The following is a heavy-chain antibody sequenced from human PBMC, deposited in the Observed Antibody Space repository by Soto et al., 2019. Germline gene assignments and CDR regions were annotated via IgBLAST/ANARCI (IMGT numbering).Heavy chain of an antibody. CDR1: GYTFTSDG. J-gene: IGHJ4*01. CDR2: ISPYSGET. V-gene: IGHV1-18*04. D-gene: IGHD6-19*01. CDR3: ARGPVAGSDF. Sequence: ASVKVSCKASGYTFTSDGIVWVRQDPGQGLEWMGWISPYSGETRYAEKFQDRLTLTTETSTKTAYMDLKNLKSDDTAVYWCARGPVAGSDFWG.